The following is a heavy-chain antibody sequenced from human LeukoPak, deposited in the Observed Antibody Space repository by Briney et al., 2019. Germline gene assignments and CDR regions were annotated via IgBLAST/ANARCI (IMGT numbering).Heavy chain of an antibody. V-gene: IGHV3-74*01. J-gene: IGHJ3*01. CDR1: RFTFSDYW. CDR3: ARETREAGSGDHQTDSFDV. Sequence: GGSLRLSCAASRFTFSDYWMHWVRQAPGKGLVWASRINSDASRPSYADSVKGRFTISRDNAKNILYLQMNSLRVEDTALYYCARETREAGSGDHQTDSFDVWGQGTMVSVSS. CDR2: INSDASRP. D-gene: IGHD2-15*01.